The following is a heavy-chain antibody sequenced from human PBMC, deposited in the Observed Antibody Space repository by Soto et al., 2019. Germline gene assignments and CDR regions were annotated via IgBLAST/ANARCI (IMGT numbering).Heavy chain of an antibody. V-gene: IGHV3-30-3*01. CDR3: VRDPSSVTTRRLDY. Sequence: SLRLSCVASGCSLSGFVMQWVRQAPGKGLEWVAVTSYDGSSEKYADSVKGRFTISRDNSKNTMYLQMNSLRAEDTAVYYCVRDPSSVTTRRLDYWGQGTLVTVSS. CDR2: TSYDGSSE. D-gene: IGHD1-1*01. CDR1: GCSLSGFV. J-gene: IGHJ4*02.